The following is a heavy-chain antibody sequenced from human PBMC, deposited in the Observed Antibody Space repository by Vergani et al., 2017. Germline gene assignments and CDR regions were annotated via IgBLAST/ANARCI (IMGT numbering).Heavy chain of an antibody. CDR2: ISAYNGNT. V-gene: IGHV1-18*04. Sequence: QVQLVQSGAEVKKPGASVKVSCKASGYTFTGYYMHWVRQAPGQGLEWMGWISAYNGNTNYAQKLQGRVTMTTDTSTSTAYMELRSLRSDDTAVYYCARDTDYGDYVKGFDYWGQGTLVTDSS. D-gene: IGHD4-17*01. J-gene: IGHJ4*02. CDR1: GYTFTGYY. CDR3: ARDTDYGDYVKGFDY.